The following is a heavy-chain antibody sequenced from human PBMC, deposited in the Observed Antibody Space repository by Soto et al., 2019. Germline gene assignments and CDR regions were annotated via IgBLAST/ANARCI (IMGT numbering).Heavy chain of an antibody. D-gene: IGHD2-15*01. Sequence: PGGSLRLSCAASGFTFSDYYMSWIRQAPGKGLEWVSYISSSGSTIYYADSVKGRFTISRDNAKNSLYLQMNSLRAEDTAVYYCAREGGEVDPLPYYYYMDVWGKGTTVTVSS. V-gene: IGHV3-11*01. CDR2: ISSSGSTI. J-gene: IGHJ6*03. CDR1: GFTFSDYY. CDR3: AREGGEVDPLPYYYYMDV.